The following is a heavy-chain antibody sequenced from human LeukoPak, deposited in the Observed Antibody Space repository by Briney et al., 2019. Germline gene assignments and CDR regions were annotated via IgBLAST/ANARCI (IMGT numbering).Heavy chain of an antibody. CDR2: ISSSGSTI. CDR3: ARAVASRWGYFDY. Sequence: GGSLRLSCAASGFTFSSYEVNWVRQAPGKGLEWVSYISSSGSTIYYADSVKGRFTISRDNAKNSLYLQMNSLRAEDTAVYYCARAVASRWGYFDYWGQGTLVTVSS. J-gene: IGHJ4*02. V-gene: IGHV3-48*03. CDR1: GFTFSSYE. D-gene: IGHD6-19*01.